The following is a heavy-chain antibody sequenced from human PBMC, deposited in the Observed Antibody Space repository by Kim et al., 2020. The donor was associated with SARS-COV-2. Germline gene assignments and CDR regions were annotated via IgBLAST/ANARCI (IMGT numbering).Heavy chain of an antibody. CDR2: IKEDGSDK. Sequence: GGSLRLSCAASGFTFNNYWMNWVRQAPGKGLEWVANIKEDGSDKYYVDSVKGRFTISRDNTKKSLYLQMNSLRGDDTAVYYCVRGAGKLGDGWGQGTTV. CDR1: GFTFNNYW. CDR3: VRGAGKLGDG. J-gene: IGHJ6*02. D-gene: IGHD3-3*01. V-gene: IGHV3-7*03.